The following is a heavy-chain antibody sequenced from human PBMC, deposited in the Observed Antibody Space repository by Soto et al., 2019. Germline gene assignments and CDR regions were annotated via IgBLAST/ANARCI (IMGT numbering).Heavy chain of an antibody. V-gene: IGHV3-33*01. CDR2: IWYDGSNK. Sequence: QVQLVESGGGVVQPGRSLSLSCAASGFTFSSYGIHWVRQAPGKGLEWVAVIWYDGSNKYYADSVKGRFTISRDNSKNPLYLQMNGLRAEDTAVYYCASEVLVRGIKYHGMDVWGQGTTVTVSS. J-gene: IGHJ6*02. D-gene: IGHD3-10*01. CDR3: ASEVLVRGIKYHGMDV. CDR1: GFTFSSYG.